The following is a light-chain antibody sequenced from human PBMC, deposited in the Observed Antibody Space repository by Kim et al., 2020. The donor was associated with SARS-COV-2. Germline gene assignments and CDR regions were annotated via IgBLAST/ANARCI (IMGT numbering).Light chain of an antibody. CDR2: DVS. V-gene: IGLV2-14*03. CDR3: SSYTCNNTLL. J-gene: IGLJ2*01. Sequence: QSALTQPASVSGSPGQSITISCTGTSSDVGRYNYVSWYQQHPGKAPKLMIYDVSNRPSGVSNRFSGSKSGNTASLTISGLQAEDEADYYCSSYTCNNTLLFGGGTQLTVL. CDR1: SSDVGRYNY.